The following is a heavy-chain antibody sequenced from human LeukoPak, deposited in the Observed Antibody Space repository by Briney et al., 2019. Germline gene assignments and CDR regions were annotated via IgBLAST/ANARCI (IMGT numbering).Heavy chain of an antibody. J-gene: IGHJ4*02. Sequence: ASVKLSCNASGYTFTDYHMDWVRQAPGQGLEWMGWINPNNADTNYSQRFQGRVTVTSDTSSTTAYMELSRVRSDDTAIYYCARDKIGDGYSALLYWGQGTQVTVSS. CDR1: GYTFTDYH. CDR2: INPNNADT. V-gene: IGHV1-2*02. CDR3: ARDKIGDGYSALLY. D-gene: IGHD5-24*01.